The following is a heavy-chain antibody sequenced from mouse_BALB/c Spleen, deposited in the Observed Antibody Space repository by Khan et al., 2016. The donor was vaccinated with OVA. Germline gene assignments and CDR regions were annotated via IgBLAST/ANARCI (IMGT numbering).Heavy chain of an antibody. V-gene: IGHV5-6*01. Sequence: EVELVESGGDVVKPGGSLKLSCGASGFTFSTYGMSWVRQTPDKRLEWVATISTGGHYTYYSDTVKGRFTISRDNAKNTLYLQMSSLKSEDTAMFYCARLAYYYDSEGFAYWGQGTLVTVSA. J-gene: IGHJ3*01. D-gene: IGHD1-1*01. CDR1: GFTFSTYG. CDR2: ISTGGHYT. CDR3: ARLAYYYDSEGFAY.